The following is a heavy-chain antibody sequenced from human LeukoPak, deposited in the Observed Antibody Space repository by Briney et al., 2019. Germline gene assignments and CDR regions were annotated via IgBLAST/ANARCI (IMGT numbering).Heavy chain of an antibody. CDR3: ARDIAYDSSGYYSPHFDY. Sequence: PGGSLSLSCAASGFTVSSNYMSWVRQAPGKGLEWVSVIYSGGSTYYADSVKGRFTISRDNSKNTLYLQMNSLRAEDTAVYYCARDIAYDSSGYYSPHFDYWGQGTLVTASS. CDR1: GFTVSSNY. CDR2: IYSGGST. V-gene: IGHV3-53*01. J-gene: IGHJ4*02. D-gene: IGHD3-22*01.